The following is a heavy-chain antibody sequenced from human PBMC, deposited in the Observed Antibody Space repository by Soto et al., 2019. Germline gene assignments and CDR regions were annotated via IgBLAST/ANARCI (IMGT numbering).Heavy chain of an antibody. J-gene: IGHJ6*02. CDR3: ARDQDYYGMDV. V-gene: IGHV3-33*01. CDR1: GFTFSSYG. Sequence: HVQLVESGGGVVQPGRSLRLSCAASGFTFSSYGMHWVRQAPGKGLEWVAVIWYDGSNKYYADSVKGRFTISRDNSKNTLYLQMNSLRAEDTAVYYCARDQDYYGMDVWGQGTTVTVSS. CDR2: IWYDGSNK.